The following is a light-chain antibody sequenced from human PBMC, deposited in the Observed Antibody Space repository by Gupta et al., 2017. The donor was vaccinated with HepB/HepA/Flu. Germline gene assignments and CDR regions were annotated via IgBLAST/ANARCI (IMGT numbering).Light chain of an antibody. V-gene: IGLV1-47*01. CDR1: TSNIGSNY. Sequence: QSVLTQPPSVSGTPGQRVTISCSGSTSNIGSNYVYWYQQLPGTAPKLLIYKNSQRPSGVPDRFSASRSGTSASLAISGLRSEDESEDYCAEWDDNLRGREFGGGTQLTVL. J-gene: IGLJ2*01. CDR3: AEWDDNLRGRE. CDR2: KNS.